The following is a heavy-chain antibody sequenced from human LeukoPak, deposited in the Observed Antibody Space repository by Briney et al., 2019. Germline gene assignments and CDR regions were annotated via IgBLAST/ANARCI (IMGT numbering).Heavy chain of an antibody. CDR2: TNSDGSTT. D-gene: IGHD6-19*01. CDR1: GFTFSSFW. J-gene: IGHJ4*02. Sequence: GGSLRLSCAASGFTFSSFWMHWVRQAPGKGLVWVSHTNSDGSTTDYADSVRGRFTISRDNAKNTLYLHMNSLTVEDTAVYYCARSRAYSSGRGYFDYWGQGTLVTVSS. CDR3: ARSRAYSSGRGYFDY. V-gene: IGHV3-74*01.